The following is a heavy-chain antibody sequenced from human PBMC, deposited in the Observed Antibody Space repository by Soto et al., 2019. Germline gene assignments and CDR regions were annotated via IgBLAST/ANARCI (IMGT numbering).Heavy chain of an antibody. Sequence: QVQLVESGGGLVKPGGSLRLSCAAYGFSFNDHYMSWIRQAPGKGMEWVSYISSSRTYRNYVDSVKGRFNISRDNAKNSLYLQVNSLRAEDTAVYYCARGGIAVAGTVDYWGQGTLVTVSS. V-gene: IGHV3-11*05. CDR2: ISSSRTYR. CDR1: GFSFNDHY. J-gene: IGHJ4*02. D-gene: IGHD6-19*01. CDR3: ARGGIAVAGTVDY.